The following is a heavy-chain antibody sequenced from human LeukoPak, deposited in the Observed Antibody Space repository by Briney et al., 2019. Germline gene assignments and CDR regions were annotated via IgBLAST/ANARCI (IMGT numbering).Heavy chain of an antibody. CDR3: ARLRPYYYYDTGRNDY. V-gene: IGHV4-34*01. Sequence: PSETLSLTCAVYGGSFSGYYWSWIRQPPGKGLEWIGEINHSGSTNYNPSLKSRVTISVDTSKNQFSLKLSSVTAADTAVYYCARLRPYYYYDTGRNDYWGQGTLVTVSS. D-gene: IGHD3-22*01. J-gene: IGHJ4*02. CDR2: INHSGST. CDR1: GGSFSGYY.